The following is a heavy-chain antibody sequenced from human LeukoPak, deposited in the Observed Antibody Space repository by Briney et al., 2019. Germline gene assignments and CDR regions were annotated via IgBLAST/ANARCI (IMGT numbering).Heavy chain of an antibody. J-gene: IGHJ4*02. CDR3: ARVREGNHLHQFYLDS. Sequence: SETLSLTCNVSGASIKTYYWTWIRQPPGKGLEYVGYIYSRGSTNYNPSLKSRVTLSVDTSKNQFSLRLRFPTAADTAVYYCARVREGNHLHQFYLDSWGQGTLVTVSS. CDR2: IYSRGST. CDR1: GASIKTYY. V-gene: IGHV4-59*01. D-gene: IGHD1-14*01.